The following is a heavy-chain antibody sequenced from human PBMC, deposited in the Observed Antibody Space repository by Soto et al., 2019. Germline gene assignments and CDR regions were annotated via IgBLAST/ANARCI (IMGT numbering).Heavy chain of an antibody. Sequence: SETLSLTCTVSGGSISSYYWSWIRQPPGKGLEWIGYIYYSGSTNYNPSLKSRVTISVDTSKNQFSLKLSSVTAADTAVYYCARDNPNCSGGSCYSTWGQGTLVTVSS. D-gene: IGHD2-15*01. V-gene: IGHV4-59*01. CDR2: IYYSGST. CDR3: ARDNPNCSGGSCYST. J-gene: IGHJ4*02. CDR1: GGSISSYY.